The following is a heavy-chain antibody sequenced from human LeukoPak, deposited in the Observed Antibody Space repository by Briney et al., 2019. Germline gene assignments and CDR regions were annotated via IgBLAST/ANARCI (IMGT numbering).Heavy chain of an antibody. V-gene: IGHV4-30-2*01. CDR1: GGSISSGGYS. D-gene: IGHD2-15*01. CDR3: ARKNCCGGSCSYYLDY. CDR2: IYHSGST. J-gene: IGHJ4*02. Sequence: SQTLSLTCAVSGGSISSGGYSWSWIRQPPGKGLEWIGYIYHSGSTYYNPSLKSRVTISVDRSKNQFSLKLSSVTAADTAVYYCARKNCCGGSCSYYLDYWGQGTLVTVSS.